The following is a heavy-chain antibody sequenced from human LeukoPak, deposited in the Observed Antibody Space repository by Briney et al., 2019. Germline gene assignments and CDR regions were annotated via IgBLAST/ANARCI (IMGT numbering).Heavy chain of an antibody. J-gene: IGHJ4*02. CDR1: GFTFDDYG. CDR3: ARDGLRRPPTPYCGGDCPLDY. D-gene: IGHD2-21*02. V-gene: IGHV3-20*04. CDR2: INWNGGST. Sequence: TGGSLRLSCAASGFTFDDYGMSWVRQAPGKGLEWVSGINWNGGSTGYADSVKGRFTISRDNAKNSLYLQMNSLRVEDTAMYYCARDGLRRPPTPYCGGDCPLDYWGQGTLVSVSS.